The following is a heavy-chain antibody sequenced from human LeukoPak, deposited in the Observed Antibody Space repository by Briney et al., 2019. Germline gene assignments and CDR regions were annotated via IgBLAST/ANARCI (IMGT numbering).Heavy chain of an antibody. V-gene: IGHV3-66*01. CDR3: ARGATGTAVFFDY. CDR1: GFTVSTNY. D-gene: IGHD1-14*01. Sequence: GGSLRLSCAASGFTVSTNYMNWVRQAPGKGLEWVSVIYSGGNIYYADSVKGRFIISRDNSKNTLYLQMNSLRAEDTAVYYCARGATGTAVFFDYWGQGTLVTVSS. CDR2: IYSGGNI. J-gene: IGHJ4*02.